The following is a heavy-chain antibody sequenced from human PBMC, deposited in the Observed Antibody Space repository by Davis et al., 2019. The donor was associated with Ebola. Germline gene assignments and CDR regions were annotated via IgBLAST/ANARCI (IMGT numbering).Heavy chain of an antibody. CDR1: GGSISSGDYY. Sequence: PSETLSLTCTVSGGSISSGDYYWSWIRQPPGKGLEWIGYIYYSGSTYYNPSLKSRVTISVDTSKNQFSLKLSSVTAADTAVYYCARGESGSYYVFDYWGQGTLVTVSS. V-gene: IGHV4-30-4*02. J-gene: IGHJ4*02. D-gene: IGHD1-26*01. CDR2: IYYSGST. CDR3: ARGESGSYYVFDY.